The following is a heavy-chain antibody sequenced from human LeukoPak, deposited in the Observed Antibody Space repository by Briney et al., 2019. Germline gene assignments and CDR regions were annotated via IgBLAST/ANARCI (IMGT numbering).Heavy chain of an antibody. CDR3: VLDYGDYAFDY. CDR2: IYYSGKT. D-gene: IGHD4-17*01. J-gene: IGHJ4*02. CDR1: GGSISSSTYY. Sequence: SETLSLTCTVSGGSISSSTYYWGWIRQSPGKGLEWIGNIYYSGKTYYNPSLNSRATISVDTSKNQCSLMLSSVTAAETSVDYCVLDYGDYAFDYWGQGTLVTVSS. V-gene: IGHV4-39*01.